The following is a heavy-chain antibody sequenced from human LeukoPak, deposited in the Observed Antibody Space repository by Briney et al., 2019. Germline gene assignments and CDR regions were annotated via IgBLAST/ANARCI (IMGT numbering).Heavy chain of an antibody. Sequence: QPGGSLRLSCAASGFTFSSYGMHWVRQAPGKGLEWVSAISGSGGSTYYADSVKGRFTISRDNSKNTLYLQMNSLRAEDTAVYYCAKDLQLLWFGDIDYWGQGTLVTVSS. CDR1: GFTFSSYG. CDR3: AKDLQLLWFGDIDY. V-gene: IGHV3-23*01. J-gene: IGHJ4*02. D-gene: IGHD3-10*01. CDR2: ISGSGGST.